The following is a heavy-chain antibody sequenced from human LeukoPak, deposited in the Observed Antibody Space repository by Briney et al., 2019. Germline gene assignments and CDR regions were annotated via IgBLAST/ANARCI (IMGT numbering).Heavy chain of an antibody. Sequence: NPSETLSLTCTVSGGFISSSSYYWGGIRQPPGKGLEWIGSIYYSGSTYYNPSLKSRVTISVDTSKTQFSLKLSSVTAADTAVYYCAREIRWASADAFDIWGQGTMVTVSS. J-gene: IGHJ3*02. D-gene: IGHD6-13*01. V-gene: IGHV4-39*07. CDR2: IYYSGST. CDR1: GGFISSSSYY. CDR3: AREIRWASADAFDI.